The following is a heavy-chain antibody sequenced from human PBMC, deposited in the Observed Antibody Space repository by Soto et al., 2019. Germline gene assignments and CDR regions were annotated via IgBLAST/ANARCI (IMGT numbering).Heavy chain of an antibody. D-gene: IGHD4-17*01. CDR1: GFTFDDYA. J-gene: IGHJ4*02. Sequence: EVQLVKSGGGLVQPGRSLRLSCAASGFTFDDYAMHWVRQGPGTGLEWVSGISWNSGSIGYADSVKGRFTISRDNAKNSLYLQMNSLRAEDTALYYCAKDRTVTTEGPFDYWGQGILVTVSS. CDR2: ISWNSGSI. CDR3: AKDRTVTTEGPFDY. V-gene: IGHV3-9*01.